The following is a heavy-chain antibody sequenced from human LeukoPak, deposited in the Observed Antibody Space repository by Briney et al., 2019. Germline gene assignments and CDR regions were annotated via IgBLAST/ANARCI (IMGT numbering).Heavy chain of an antibody. Sequence: AGGSLRLSCAASGFTFSSYSMNWVRQAPGKGLEWVSYISSSSSTIYYADSVKGRFTISRDNAKNSLYLQMNSLRAEDTAVYYCARDLPLGDGLHPLIEIVVDIDYWGQGTLVTVSS. D-gene: IGHD3-22*01. V-gene: IGHV3-48*04. CDR1: GFTFSSYS. J-gene: IGHJ4*02. CDR3: ARDLPLGDGLHPLIEIVVDIDY. CDR2: ISSSSSTI.